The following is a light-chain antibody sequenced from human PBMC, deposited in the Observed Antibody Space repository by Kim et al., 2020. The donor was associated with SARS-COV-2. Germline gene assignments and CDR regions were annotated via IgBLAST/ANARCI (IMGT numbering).Light chain of an antibody. V-gene: IGLV1-44*01. Sequence: GQRVSFSCSGGSSNIGRFPVNWYQRLPGAAPKLLIDTNNVRPSGVPDRFSGSKSGTTASLVIRGLQSEDEADYYCEAWDDSLNGPVFGGGTKVTVL. CDR2: TNN. CDR1: SSNIGRFP. CDR3: EAWDDSLNGPV. J-gene: IGLJ3*02.